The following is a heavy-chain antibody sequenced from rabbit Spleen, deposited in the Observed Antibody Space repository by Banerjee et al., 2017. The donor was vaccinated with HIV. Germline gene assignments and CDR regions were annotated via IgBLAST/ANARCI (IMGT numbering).Heavy chain of an antibody. J-gene: IGHJ4*01. D-gene: IGHD7-1*01. CDR3: ARDLVTAIGWNFAL. CDR1: GVSFTISSY. Sequence: QSLEESGGDLVKPGASLTLTCTASGVSFTISSYMCWVRQAPGKGLEWITCINIVTGKSVYASWVSGRFIMSRTSSTTVTLQMTSLTAADTATYFCARDLVTAIGWNFALWGQGTLVTVS. V-gene: IGHV1S40*01. CDR2: INIVTGKS.